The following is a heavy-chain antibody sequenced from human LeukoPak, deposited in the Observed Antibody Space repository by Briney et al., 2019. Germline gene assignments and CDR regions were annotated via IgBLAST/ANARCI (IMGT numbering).Heavy chain of an antibody. CDR1: GFTVRSNY. J-gene: IGHJ3*02. V-gene: IGHV3-53*01. CDR2: IYSGGST. Sequence: PGGSLRLSCAASGFTVRSNYMSWVRQAPGKGLEWVSVIYSGGSTYYADSVKGRFTISRDNSKNTLYLQMNSLRAEDTAVYYCARGVYDILTGYTGHAFDIWGQGTMVTVSS. D-gene: IGHD3-9*01. CDR3: ARGVYDILTGYTGHAFDI.